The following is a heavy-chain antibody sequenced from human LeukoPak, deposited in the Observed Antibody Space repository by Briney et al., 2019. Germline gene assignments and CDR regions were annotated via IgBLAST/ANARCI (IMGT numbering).Heavy chain of an antibody. Sequence: ASVKVSCKASGYTFTSYGISWVRQAPGQGLEWTGWISAYNGNTNYAQKLQGRVTMTTDTSTSTAYMELRSLRSDDTAVYYCARDFDYDFWSGYYGEPKNWFDPWGQGTLVTVSS. CDR3: ARDFDYDFWSGYYGEPKNWFDP. J-gene: IGHJ5*02. V-gene: IGHV1-18*01. D-gene: IGHD3-3*01. CDR1: GYTFTSYG. CDR2: ISAYNGNT.